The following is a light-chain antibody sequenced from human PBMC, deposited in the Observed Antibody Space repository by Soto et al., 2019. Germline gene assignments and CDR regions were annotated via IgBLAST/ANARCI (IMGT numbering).Light chain of an antibody. V-gene: IGLV2-14*01. CDR2: DVS. Sequence: QSVLTQPASMSGSPGQSITISCTGTSSDVGGYNYVSWYQQHPGKAPKLMIYDVSNRPSGVSNRLSGSKSGNTASLTISGLQAEDEADYYCSSYTSSSTVVFGGGTKVTVL. CDR1: SSDVGGYNY. CDR3: SSYTSSSTVV. J-gene: IGLJ2*01.